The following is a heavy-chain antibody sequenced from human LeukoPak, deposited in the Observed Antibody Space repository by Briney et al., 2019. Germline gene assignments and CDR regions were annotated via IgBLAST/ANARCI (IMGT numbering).Heavy chain of an antibody. CDR2: ISSSSSTI. J-gene: IGHJ4*02. CDR3: ARELAARPDY. CDR1: GFTFSSYR. D-gene: IGHD6-6*01. V-gene: IGHV3-48*01. Sequence: GGSLRLSWAPSGFTFSSYRMNWVRQARGRGLGWVSYISSSSSTIYYADSVKGRFTISRDNAKNSLYLQMNSLRAEDTAVYYCARELAARPDYWGQGTLVTVSS.